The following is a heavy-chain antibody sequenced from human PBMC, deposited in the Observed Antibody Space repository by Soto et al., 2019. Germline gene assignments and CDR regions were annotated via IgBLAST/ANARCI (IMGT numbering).Heavy chain of an antibody. CDR3: ARARPGRCYPIFDC. V-gene: IGHV3-48*03. CDR1: GFILSSYG. CDR2: ISSSGRII. J-gene: IGHJ4*02. Sequence: EVRLVESGGGLVQFGGSLRLSCAASGFILSSYGMNWVRQAPGKGLEWVSYISSSGRIIYYADSVKGRFTISRDSASNSLLLQLNILRAEDTAVYYCARARPGRCYPIFDCWGPGTLVPVSS. D-gene: IGHD3-16*02.